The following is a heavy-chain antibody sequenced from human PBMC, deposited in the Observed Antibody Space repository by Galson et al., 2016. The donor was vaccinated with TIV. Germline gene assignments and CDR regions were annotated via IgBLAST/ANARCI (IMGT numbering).Heavy chain of an antibody. CDR3: ARGHYYESSGYSFDF. J-gene: IGHJ4*02. CDR2: MSPSNGNT. D-gene: IGHD3-22*01. Sequence: SVKVSRKASGYTFTSFDISRIRQAPGQGLEWMGWMSPSNGNTGYAQKFRGRITMTRHPSTTTVYMELSGLTSEDTAVYYCARGHYYESSGYSFDFWGQGTLVTVSS. CDR1: GYTFTSFD. V-gene: IGHV1-8*01.